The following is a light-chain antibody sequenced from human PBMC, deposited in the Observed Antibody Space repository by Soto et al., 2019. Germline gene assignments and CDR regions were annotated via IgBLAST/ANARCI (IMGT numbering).Light chain of an antibody. V-gene: IGLV2-23*02. CDR1: SSDVGSYNL. Sequence: QSALTQPASVSGSPGQSITISCTGTSSDVGSYNLVSWYQQHPGKAPKLMIYEVSKRPSGVSNRFSGSKSGNTASLTISGLQAEDEADYYCSSYACSSIPYVFGTGNKVTVL. J-gene: IGLJ1*01. CDR3: SSYACSSIPYV. CDR2: EVS.